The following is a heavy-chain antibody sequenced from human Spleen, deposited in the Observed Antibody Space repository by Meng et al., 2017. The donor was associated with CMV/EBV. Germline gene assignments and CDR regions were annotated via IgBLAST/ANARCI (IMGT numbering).Heavy chain of an antibody. V-gene: IGHV1-2*02. CDR1: GYTFTEYY. CDR3: AAVITERVDIVTSWRRAFDL. J-gene: IGHJ3*01. Sequence: ASVKVSCKASGYTFTEYYMHWVRQAPGQGLEWMGWINPNTGVTTYAQKFQGRVTLTEDTSTHTAYIDLSSLTSDDTAVYYCAAVITERVDIVTSWRRAFDLWGQGTMVTVSS. CDR2: INPNTGVT. D-gene: IGHD5-12*01.